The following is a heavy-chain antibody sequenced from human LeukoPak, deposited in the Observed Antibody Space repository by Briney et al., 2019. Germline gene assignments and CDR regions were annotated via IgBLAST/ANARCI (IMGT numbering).Heavy chain of an antibody. J-gene: IGHJ3*02. Sequence: RASVKVSCKASGGTFSSYAISWVRQAPGQGPEWKGGIIPIFGTANYAQKFQGRVTITTDESTSTAYMELSSLRSEDTAVYYCARVVLDAFDIWGQGTMVTVSS. CDR3: ARVVLDAFDI. V-gene: IGHV1-69*05. D-gene: IGHD3-10*01. CDR2: IIPIFGTA. CDR1: GGTFSSYA.